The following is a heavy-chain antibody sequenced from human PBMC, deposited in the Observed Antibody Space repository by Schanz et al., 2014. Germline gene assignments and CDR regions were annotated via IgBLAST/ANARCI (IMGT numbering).Heavy chain of an antibody. CDR2: IKGDSSEK. CDR3: ARDPNSVNEIDY. Sequence: VQLVESGGALVQPGGSLRLSCSASGFTFSDHWMSWVRPPPGKGLEWVANIKGDSSEKNYVDSVKGRFTLSRDNAKKTMDLQMNSLRVEDTAVYYCARDPNSVNEIDYWGQGTLVTVSS. D-gene: IGHD5-12*01. J-gene: IGHJ4*02. CDR1: GFTFSDHW. V-gene: IGHV3-7*03.